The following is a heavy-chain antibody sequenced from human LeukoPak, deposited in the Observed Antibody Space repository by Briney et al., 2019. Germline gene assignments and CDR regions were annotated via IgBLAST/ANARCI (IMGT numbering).Heavy chain of an antibody. CDR3: ARDSAYYGSGSEGFDY. V-gene: IGHV3-30*03. Sequence: PGGSLRLSCAASGFTFSSYGMHWVRQAPGKGLEWVAVISYDGSNKYYADSVKGRFTISRDNSKNTLYLQMNSLRAEDTAVYYCARDSAYYGSGSEGFDYWGQGTLVTVSS. CDR1: GFTFSSYG. J-gene: IGHJ4*02. CDR2: ISYDGSNK. D-gene: IGHD3-10*01.